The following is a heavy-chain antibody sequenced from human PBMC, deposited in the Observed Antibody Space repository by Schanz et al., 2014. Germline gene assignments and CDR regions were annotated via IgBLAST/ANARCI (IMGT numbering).Heavy chain of an antibody. CDR1: GYTFTNYG. Sequence: QVQLVQSGAEVKKPGASVKVSCKASGYTFTNYGISWVRQATGQGLEWMGWMNPNRGNTAYAQKFQGRVTMTRNTSISTAYMELSSLRSEDTAVYYCARSVWGDGDDYWGQGTLVTVSS. J-gene: IGHJ4*02. V-gene: IGHV1-8*02. CDR2: MNPNRGNT. CDR3: ARSVWGDGDDY. D-gene: IGHD3-16*01.